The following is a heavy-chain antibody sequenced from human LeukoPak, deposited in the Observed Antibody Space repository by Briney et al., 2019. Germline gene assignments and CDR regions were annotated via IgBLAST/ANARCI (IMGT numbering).Heavy chain of an antibody. D-gene: IGHD6-19*01. CDR2: TYYRSKWYN. CDR1: GDNFSSKNGA. J-gene: IGHJ4*02. Sequence: SQTLSLTCVVSGDNFSSKNGAWNWLRQSPSRRLEWLVRTYYRSKWYNDYAESMEGRMTISQDTSKNQYSLHLNSVTPDDTAVYYCARDFGTTGWHTFDYWGQGTLVTVSS. V-gene: IGHV6-1*01. CDR3: ARDFGTTGWHTFDY.